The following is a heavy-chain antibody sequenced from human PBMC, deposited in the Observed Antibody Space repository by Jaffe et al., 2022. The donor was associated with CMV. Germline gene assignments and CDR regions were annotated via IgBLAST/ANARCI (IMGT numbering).Heavy chain of an antibody. D-gene: IGHD6-13*01. CDR2: IKQDGSEK. CDR1: GFTFSSYW. V-gene: IGHV3-7*03. CDR3: ARVGAIAAAGTIPYNWFDP. J-gene: IGHJ5*02. Sequence: EVQLVESGGGLVQPGGSLRLSCAASGFTFSSYWMSWVRQAPGKGLEWVANIKQDGSEKYYVDSVKGRFTISRDNAKNSLYLQMNSLRAEDTAVYYCARVGAIAAAGTIPYNWFDPWGQGTLVTVSS.